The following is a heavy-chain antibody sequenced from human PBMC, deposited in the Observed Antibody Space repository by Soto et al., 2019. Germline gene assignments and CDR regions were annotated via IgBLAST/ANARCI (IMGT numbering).Heavy chain of an antibody. V-gene: IGHV5-51*01. Sequence: GESLKISCQGSGYRFTNFWIGWVRQRPGKGLEWMGIIYSRDSDTRYSPSFQGQVTISVDSSITTAYLQWSSLKASDTAIYYCARAPYNHNYGDFPFCGQGTLVTVSS. CDR2: IYSRDSDT. CDR3: ARAPYNHNYGDFPF. J-gene: IGHJ4*02. CDR1: GYRFTNFW. D-gene: IGHD4-17*01.